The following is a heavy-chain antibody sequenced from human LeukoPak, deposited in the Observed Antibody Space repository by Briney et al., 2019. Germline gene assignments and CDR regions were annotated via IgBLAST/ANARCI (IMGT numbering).Heavy chain of an antibody. D-gene: IGHD1-26*01. CDR3: ARDRSGSTH. J-gene: IGHJ4*02. V-gene: IGHV3-23*01. CDR2: SDVGDGGT. Sequence: AGSLRLSCVASEFTFRSYAMTWVRQAPGKGLEWVSTSDVGDGGTYYADSVKGRFTMSRDNPKNTLYLQMNSLTADDTAVYYCARDRSGSTHWGPGTLVTVSS. CDR1: EFTFRSYA.